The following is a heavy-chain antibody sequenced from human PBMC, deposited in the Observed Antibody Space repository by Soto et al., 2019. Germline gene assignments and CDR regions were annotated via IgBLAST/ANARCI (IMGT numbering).Heavy chain of an antibody. V-gene: IGHV1-18*01. CDR1: GYTFTSYG. CDR3: ARTGDPSSTNTVAAPFDY. Sequence: QVQLVQSGAEVKKPGASVKVSCKASGYTFTSYGISWVRQAPGQGLEWMGWISAYNGNTNYAQKLQGRVTVTTDTSTSTAYMELRSLRSDDTAVYYCARTGDPSSTNTVAAPFDYWGQGTLVTVSS. D-gene: IGHD6-19*01. J-gene: IGHJ4*02. CDR2: ISAYNGNT.